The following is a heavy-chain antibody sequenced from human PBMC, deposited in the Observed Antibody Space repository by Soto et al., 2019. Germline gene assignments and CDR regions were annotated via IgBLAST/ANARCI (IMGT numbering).Heavy chain of an antibody. V-gene: IGHV4-61*01. Sequence: SETLSLTCTVSGGSVRDGSFYWSWIRQSPGRGLEWIGYIYYTGRTSYNPSLKGRVSISVDTSKNQFSLNLTSVTAADTAVYYCVRDSTAFLFDYWGQGAKVTVSS. D-gene: IGHD2-2*01. CDR3: VRDSTAFLFDY. CDR1: GGSVRDGSFY. CDR2: IYYTGRT. J-gene: IGHJ4*02.